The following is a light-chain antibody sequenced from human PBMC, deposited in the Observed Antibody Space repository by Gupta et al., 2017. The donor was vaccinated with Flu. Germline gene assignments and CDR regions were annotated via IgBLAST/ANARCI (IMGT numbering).Light chain of an antibody. V-gene: IGKV3-20*01. CDR1: QSVTSTY. CDR2: DTS. CDR3: QQYGSSPST. Sequence: IVLTQSPGTLSLSPGDRVILSCRASQSVTSTYLAWHQQKPGQAPRLLIYDTSARAVGIPARFSGSGSGTDFTLTISRLEPEDFAVYYCQQYGSSPSTFGGGTKVEIK. J-gene: IGKJ4*01.